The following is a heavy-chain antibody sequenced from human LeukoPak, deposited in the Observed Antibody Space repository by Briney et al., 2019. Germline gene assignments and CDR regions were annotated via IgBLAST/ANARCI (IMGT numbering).Heavy chain of an antibody. V-gene: IGHV4-39*01. CDR2: IYYSGST. J-gene: IGHJ5*02. Sequence: SETLSLTCTVSGGSISSSSYYWGWIRQPPGKGLEWIGSIYYSGSTYYNPPLKSRVTISVDTSKNQFSLKLSSVTAADTAVYYCARLDYGTLYPWGQGTLVTVSS. CDR3: ARLDYGTLYP. CDR1: GGSISSSSYY. D-gene: IGHD3-16*01.